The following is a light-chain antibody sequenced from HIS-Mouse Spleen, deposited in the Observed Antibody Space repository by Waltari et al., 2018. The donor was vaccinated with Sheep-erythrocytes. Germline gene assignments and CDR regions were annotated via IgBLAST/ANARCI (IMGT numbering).Light chain of an antibody. Sequence: DIVMTQSPDSLAVSLGERATINFKSSQSVLYSSNNKNYLAWYQQKPGQPPKLLIYWASTRESGVPDRFSGSGSGTDFTLTISSLQAEDVAVYYCQQYYSISWTFGQGTKVEIK. CDR1: QSVLYSSNNKNY. J-gene: IGKJ1*01. CDR3: QQYYSISWT. CDR2: WAS. V-gene: IGKV4-1*01.